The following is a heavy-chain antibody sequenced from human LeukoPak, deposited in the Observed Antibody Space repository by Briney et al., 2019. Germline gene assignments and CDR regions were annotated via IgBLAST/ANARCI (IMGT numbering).Heavy chain of an antibody. V-gene: IGHV3-20*04. CDR2: INWNGGST. Sequence: GGSLRLSCAASGFTFDNFGLSWVRQAPGKGLEWVSGINWNGGSTGHADSVKGRFTISRDNAKNTLYLQMNSLRAEDTAVYYCARGRYYHMDVWGQGTTVTVSS. CDR3: ARGRYYHMDV. CDR1: GFTFDNFG. J-gene: IGHJ6*02.